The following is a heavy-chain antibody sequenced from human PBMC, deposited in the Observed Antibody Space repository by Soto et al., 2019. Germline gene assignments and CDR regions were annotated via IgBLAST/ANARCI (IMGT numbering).Heavy chain of an antibody. V-gene: IGHV4-59*01. CDR2: IYYSGST. CDR1: GGSISSYY. D-gene: IGHD6-6*01. Sequence: SETLSLTCTVSGGSISSYYWSWIRQPPGKGLEWIGYIYYSGSTNYNPSLKSRVTISVDTSKNQFSLKLSSVTAADTAVYYCARGRLAARPNYWGQGTLVTVSS. CDR3: ARGRLAARPNY. J-gene: IGHJ4*02.